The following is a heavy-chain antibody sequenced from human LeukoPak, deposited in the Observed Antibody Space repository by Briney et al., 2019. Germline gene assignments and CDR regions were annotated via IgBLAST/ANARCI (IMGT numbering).Heavy chain of an antibody. CDR1: GGAISSSGYY. CDR3: ARATRSVYDAHYFDS. CDR2: SYYSGST. D-gene: IGHD5/OR15-5a*01. J-gene: IGHJ4*02. Sequence: SETLSLTCTVSGGAISSSGYYWGWLRQPPGTGREGIGNSYYSGSTYYHPSLKSRVTVLLDTSRNLFSLKLSSVTAAATAVSYCARATRSVYDAHYFDSWGQGTLVTVSS. V-gene: IGHV4-39*07.